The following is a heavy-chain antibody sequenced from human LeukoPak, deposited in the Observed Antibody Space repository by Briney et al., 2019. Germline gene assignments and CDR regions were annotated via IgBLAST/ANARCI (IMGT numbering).Heavy chain of an antibody. J-gene: IGHJ4*02. CDR3: ARGGPRGDSCDY. Sequence: GASVKVSCKVSGYTFTSYDINWVRQATGQGLEWMGWMNPNSGNTGYAQKFQGRVTMTRNTSISTAYMELSSLRPEDTAVYYCARGGPRGDSCDYWGQGTLVTVSS. CDR1: GYTFTSYD. V-gene: IGHV1-8*01. CDR2: MNPNSGNT. D-gene: IGHD2-15*01.